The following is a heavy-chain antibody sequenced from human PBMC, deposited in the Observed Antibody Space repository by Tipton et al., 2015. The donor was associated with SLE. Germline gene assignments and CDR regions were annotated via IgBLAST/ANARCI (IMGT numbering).Heavy chain of an antibody. CDR2: ITHSGST. CDR1: GGSFSGYY. CDR3: ARGKDYDFWSGYYRRDAIDI. Sequence: TLSLTCAVYGGSFSGYYWSWIRQPPGKGLEWIGEITHSGSTNYSPSLKSRVTISVDTSKNQFSLNLSSVTGADTAMYCCARGKDYDFWSGYYRRDAIDIWGQGTMVTVSS. J-gene: IGHJ3*02. D-gene: IGHD3-3*01. V-gene: IGHV4-34*01.